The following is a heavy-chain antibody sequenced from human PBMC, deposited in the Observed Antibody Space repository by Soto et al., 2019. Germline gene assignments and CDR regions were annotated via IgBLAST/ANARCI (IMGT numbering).Heavy chain of an antibody. J-gene: IGHJ3*02. CDR3: ARETGGDAFDI. CDR1: GYTFTFYG. Sequence: QVQLVQSGAEVKKPGASVKVSCKASGYTFTFYGMHWVRQAPGQRLEWMGWINAGNGNTKHSQKFQGRVTITRDTSASTVYMELSSLRSEDTAVYYCARETGGDAFDIWGQGTMVTVSS. CDR2: INAGNGNT. D-gene: IGHD7-27*01. V-gene: IGHV1-3*01.